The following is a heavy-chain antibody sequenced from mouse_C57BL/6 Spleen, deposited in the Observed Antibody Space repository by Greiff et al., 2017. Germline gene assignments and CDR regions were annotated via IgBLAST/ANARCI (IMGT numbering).Heavy chain of an antibody. CDR2: IHPNSGST. J-gene: IGHJ2*01. CDR3: ARSGGYYFDY. Sequence: QVQLQQPGAELVKPGASVKLSCKASGYTFTSYWMHWVKQRPGQGLEWIGVIHPNSGSTNYNEKFKSKATLTVDKSSSTAYMQLSSLTSEDSAVYYCARSGGYYFDYWGQGTTLTVSS. CDR1: GYTFTSYW. V-gene: IGHV1-64*01.